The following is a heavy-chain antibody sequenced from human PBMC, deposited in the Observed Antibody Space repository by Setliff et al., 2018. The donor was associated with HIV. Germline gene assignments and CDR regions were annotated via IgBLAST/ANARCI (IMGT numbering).Heavy chain of an antibody. Sequence: SETLSLTCTVSGPPIAIGSYYWTWIRQPAGRGLEWTGYIYTSGSTNYNPSLKSRVTISVDTSKNQFSLKLNSITAADTAIYFCARVRDPNWNYDMDVWGQGTTVTVSS. D-gene: IGHD1-1*01. CDR2: IYTSGST. J-gene: IGHJ6*03. CDR3: ARVRDPNWNYDMDV. V-gene: IGHV4-61*09. CDR1: GPPIAIGSYY.